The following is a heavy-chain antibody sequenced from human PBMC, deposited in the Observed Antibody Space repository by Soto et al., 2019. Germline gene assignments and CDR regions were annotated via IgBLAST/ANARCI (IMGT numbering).Heavy chain of an antibody. CDR3: AKDSSSRYSGWLDP. J-gene: IGHJ5*02. Sequence: VGSLRLSCAASGFTFSSYAMSWVRQAPGKGLEWVSAISGSGGSTYYADSVKGRFTISRDNSKNTLYLQMNSLRAEDTAVYSCAKDSSSRYSGWLDPWGQGTMVTVSS. V-gene: IGHV3-23*01. CDR2: ISGSGGST. D-gene: IGHD6-13*01. CDR1: GFTFSSYA.